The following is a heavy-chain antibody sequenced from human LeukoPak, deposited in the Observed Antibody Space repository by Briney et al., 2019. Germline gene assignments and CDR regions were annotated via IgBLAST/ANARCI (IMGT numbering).Heavy chain of an antibody. V-gene: IGHV3-23*01. CDR1: GFTFRNFA. D-gene: IGHD1-26*01. J-gene: IGHJ4*02. Sequence: GGSLRLSCAASGFTFRNFAMKWVRQAPGKGLEWVSDISGGGEHTFYADSVKGRFTISRDNAENSLYLQMNSLRGEDTAVYYCAREFTSAYSGSSRGLWGQGTLVTVSS. CDR3: AREFTSAYSGSSRGL. CDR2: ISGGGEHT.